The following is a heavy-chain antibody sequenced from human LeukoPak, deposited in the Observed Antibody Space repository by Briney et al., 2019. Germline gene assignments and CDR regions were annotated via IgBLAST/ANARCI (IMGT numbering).Heavy chain of an antibody. J-gene: IGHJ2*01. Sequence: ASVKVSCKASGGTFSSYAISWVRQAPGQGLEWMGWISAYNGNTNYAQKLQGRVTMTTDTSTSTAYMELRSLRSDDTAVYYCARVGNGSGSRYFDLWGRGTLVTVSS. V-gene: IGHV1-18*01. D-gene: IGHD3-10*01. CDR2: ISAYNGNT. CDR1: GGTFSSYA. CDR3: ARVGNGSGSRYFDL.